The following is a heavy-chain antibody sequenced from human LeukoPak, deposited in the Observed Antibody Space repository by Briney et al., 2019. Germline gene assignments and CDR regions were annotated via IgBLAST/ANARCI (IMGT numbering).Heavy chain of an antibody. J-gene: IGHJ4*02. CDR3: ARWGGGFDY. CDR2: IKQDGSAK. Sequence: GRSLRLSCSPSAFTFSRNWMSSVRQPPGKGLEWGANIKQDGSAKYYGDSVEGRFTISRDNAKNSPYLQMNSLRAEDTAVYYCARWGGGFDYWGQGTLVTVSS. V-gene: IGHV3-7*04. D-gene: IGHD3-16*01. CDR1: AFTFSRNW.